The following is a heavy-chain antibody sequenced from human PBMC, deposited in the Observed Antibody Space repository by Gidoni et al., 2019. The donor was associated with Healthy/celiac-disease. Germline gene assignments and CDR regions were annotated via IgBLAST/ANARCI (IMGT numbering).Heavy chain of an antibody. J-gene: IGHJ4*02. V-gene: IGHV3-30*01. CDR2: ISYDGSNK. D-gene: IGHD1-26*01. Sequence: QVQLVESGGGVVQPGRSLRLSCPASGFTFSSYAMHWLRQAPGKGLEWVAVISYDGSNKYYADSVKGRFTISRDNSKNTLYLQMNSLGAEDTAVYYCARSGSYFVFDYWGQGTLVTVSS. CDR3: ARSGSYFVFDY. CDR1: GFTFSSYA.